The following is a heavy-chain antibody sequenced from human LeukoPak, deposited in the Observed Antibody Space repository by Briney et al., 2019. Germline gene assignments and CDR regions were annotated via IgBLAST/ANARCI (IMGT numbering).Heavy chain of an antibody. Sequence: PSETLSLTCSVSGGSIIGHWWSWIRQPPGKGLEWIGDVFYSGSTNYNPSLKSRVTISVDTSKNQFSLKLSSVTAADTAVYYCARAHRSHFDYWGQGTLVTVSS. CDR2: VFYSGST. CDR1: GGSIIGHW. J-gene: IGHJ4*02. V-gene: IGHV4-59*11. CDR3: ARAHRSHFDY.